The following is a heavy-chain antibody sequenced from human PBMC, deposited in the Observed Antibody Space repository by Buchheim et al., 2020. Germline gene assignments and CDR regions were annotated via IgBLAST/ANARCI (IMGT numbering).Heavy chain of an antibody. CDR1: GFTFSASG. V-gene: IGHV3-30*18. CDR2: ISYDGREK. CDR3: AKANYRYMDYFYGMDV. D-gene: IGHD3-10*01. Sequence: QVHLVESGGGVVQPGGSLRLSCAASGFTFSASGLYRVRQAPGKGLEWVAVISYDGREKYYADSVKGRFTVSRDDSKNTVFLQMNSLRGEDTAVYYCAKANYRYMDYFYGMDVWGQGT. J-gene: IGHJ6*02.